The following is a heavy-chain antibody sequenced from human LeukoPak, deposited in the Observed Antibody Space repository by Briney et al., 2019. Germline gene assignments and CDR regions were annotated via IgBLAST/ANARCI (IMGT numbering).Heavy chain of an antibody. D-gene: IGHD3-3*01. CDR3: ASGGITIFGVVQD. CDR1: GGSISSGSYY. Sequence: SETLSLTCTVSGGSISSGSYYWSWIRQPAGKGLEWIGRIYTSGGTNYNPSLRSRVTISVDTSKNQFSLKLSSVTAADTAVYYCASGGITIFGVVQDWGQGTLVTVSS. J-gene: IGHJ4*02. V-gene: IGHV4-61*02. CDR2: IYTSGGT.